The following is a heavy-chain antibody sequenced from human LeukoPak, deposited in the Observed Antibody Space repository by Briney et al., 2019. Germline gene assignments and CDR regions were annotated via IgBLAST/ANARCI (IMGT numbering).Heavy chain of an antibody. D-gene: IGHD6-13*01. CDR2: INHSGST. J-gene: IGHJ4*02. V-gene: IGHV4-34*01. CDR3: ARGRRSAYSSCWYVVGDY. Sequence: PSETLSLTCAVYGGSFSGYYWSWIRQPPGKGLEWIGEINHSGSTNYNPSLKSRVTISVDTSKNQFSLKLSSVTAADTAVYYCARGRRSAYSSCWYVVGDYWGQGTLVTVSS. CDR1: GGSFSGYY.